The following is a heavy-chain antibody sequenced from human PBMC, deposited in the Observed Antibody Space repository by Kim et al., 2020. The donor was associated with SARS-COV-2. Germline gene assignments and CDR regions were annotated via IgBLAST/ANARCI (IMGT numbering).Heavy chain of an antibody. CDR3: ASYSGRYSCAY. CDR1: GGSISSYY. Sequence: SETLSLTCTVSGGSISSYYWSWIRQPPGKGLEWIGYIYYSGSTNYNPSLKSRVTISVATSKNQFSLKLSSVTAADTAVYYCASYSGRYSCAYWGQGNLVTVSS. CDR2: IYYSGST. V-gene: IGHV4-59*01. J-gene: IGHJ4*02. D-gene: IGHD1-26*01.